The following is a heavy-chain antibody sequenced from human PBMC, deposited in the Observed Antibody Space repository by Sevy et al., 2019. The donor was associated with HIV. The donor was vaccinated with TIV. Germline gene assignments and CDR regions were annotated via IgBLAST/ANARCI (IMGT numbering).Heavy chain of an antibody. CDR2: ISYDGSNK. V-gene: IGHV3-30-3*01. CDR3: ARDYRVVKVVVITSGYFDY. D-gene: IGHD3-22*01. J-gene: IGHJ4*02. CDR1: GFTFSSYA. Sequence: GGSLRLSCAASGFTFSSYAMHWVRQAPGKGLEWVAVISYDGSNKYYADSVKGRFTISRDNSKNTLYLQMNSLRAEDTAVYYCARDYRVVKVVVITSGYFDYWGQGTLVTVS.